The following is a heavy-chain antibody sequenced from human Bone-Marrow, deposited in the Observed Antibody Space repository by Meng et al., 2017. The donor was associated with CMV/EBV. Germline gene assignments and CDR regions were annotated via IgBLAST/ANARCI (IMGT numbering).Heavy chain of an antibody. D-gene: IGHD6-13*01. Sequence: GESLKISCAASGFTFSSYAMSWVRQAPGKGLEWVSYISSSSSTIYYADSVKGRFTISRDNAKNSLYLQMNSLRAEDTAVYYCARDRSRVGSSWVSFDYWGQGTLVTVSS. CDR2: ISSSSSTI. CDR1: GFTFSSYA. V-gene: IGHV3-48*04. J-gene: IGHJ4*02. CDR3: ARDRSRVGSSWVSFDY.